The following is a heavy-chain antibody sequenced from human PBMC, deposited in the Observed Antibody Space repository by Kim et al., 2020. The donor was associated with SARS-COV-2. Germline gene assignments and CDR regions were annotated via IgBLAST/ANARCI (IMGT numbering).Heavy chain of an antibody. D-gene: IGHD3-10*01. CDR1: GFTFSSYG. Sequence: GGSLRLSCAASGFTFSSYGMHWVRQAPGKGLEWVAVISYDGSNKYYADSVKGRFTISRDNSKNTLYLQMNSLRAEDTAVYYCAKYRYYGSGSYYKRFDYWGQGTLVTVSS. J-gene: IGHJ4*02. CDR3: AKYRYYGSGSYYKRFDY. CDR2: ISYDGSNK. V-gene: IGHV3-30*18.